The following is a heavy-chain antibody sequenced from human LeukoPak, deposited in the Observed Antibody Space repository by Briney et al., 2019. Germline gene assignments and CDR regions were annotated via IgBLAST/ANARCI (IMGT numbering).Heavy chain of an antibody. J-gene: IGHJ4*02. Sequence: SGPTLVKPTQTLTLTCTFSGFSLSTSGVGVNWIRQPPGKALEWLAVIYWDDDQRYSPSLKSRLTITKDTSKNQVVLIMTNMDPVDTATYHCAHSDGIITKPLLFDYWGQGTLVTVSS. CDR1: GFSLSTSGVG. CDR2: IYWDDDQ. D-gene: IGHD1-26*01. V-gene: IGHV2-5*02. CDR3: AHSDGIITKPLLFDY.